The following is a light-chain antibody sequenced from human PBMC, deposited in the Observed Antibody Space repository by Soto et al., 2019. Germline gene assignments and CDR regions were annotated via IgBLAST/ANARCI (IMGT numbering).Light chain of an antibody. CDR2: KAS. V-gene: IGKV1-5*03. Sequence: DIQMTQSPSSLSASVGDRVTITCRASQTISSWLAWYQQKPGKAPKLLIYKASTLKSGVPSRFSGSGSGTEFTLTISSLQPDDFATYYCQHYNSYSEAFGQVT. J-gene: IGKJ1*01. CDR3: QHYNSYSEA. CDR1: QTISSW.